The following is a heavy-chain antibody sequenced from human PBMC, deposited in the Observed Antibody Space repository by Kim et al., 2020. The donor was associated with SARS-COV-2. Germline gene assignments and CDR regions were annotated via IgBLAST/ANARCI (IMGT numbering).Heavy chain of an antibody. CDR1: GYTFTDYY. D-gene: IGHD6-13*01. CDR3: ARTRSAAVFDY. J-gene: IGHJ4*02. Sequence: ASVKVSCKASGYTFTDYYMHWVRQAPGQGLEWMGWINPNSGGTNYAQKFQGRVTMTRDTSISTAYMELSRLRSEDTAVYYCARTRSAAVFDYCGQGTLVTVRS. CDR2: INPNSGGT. V-gene: IGHV1-2*02.